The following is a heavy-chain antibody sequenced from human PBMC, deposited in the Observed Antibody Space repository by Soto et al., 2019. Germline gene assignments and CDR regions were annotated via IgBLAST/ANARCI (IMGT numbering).Heavy chain of an antibody. Sequence: GGSLRLSCAASGFTFSSYGMHWVRQAPGKGLEWVAVIWYDGSNKYYADSVKGRFTISRDNSKNTLYLQMNSLRAEDTAVYYCARDLSRITMIVVAPYFWGQGTLVTVSS. CDR3: ARDLSRITMIVVAPYF. CDR1: GFTFSSYG. D-gene: IGHD3-22*01. V-gene: IGHV3-33*01. J-gene: IGHJ4*02. CDR2: IWYDGSNK.